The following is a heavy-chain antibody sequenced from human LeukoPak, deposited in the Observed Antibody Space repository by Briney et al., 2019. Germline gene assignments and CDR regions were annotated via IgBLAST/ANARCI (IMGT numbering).Heavy chain of an antibody. Sequence: PGGSQRLSCAASGFTFSSYGMHWVRQAPGKGLEWVAVIWYDGSNKYYADSVKGRFTISRDNSKNTLYLQMNSLRAEDTAVYYCAGTSPSMVANFDYWGQGTLVTVSS. V-gene: IGHV3-33*01. CDR1: GFTFSSYG. CDR3: AGTSPSMVANFDY. CDR2: IWYDGSNK. D-gene: IGHD5-12*01. J-gene: IGHJ4*02.